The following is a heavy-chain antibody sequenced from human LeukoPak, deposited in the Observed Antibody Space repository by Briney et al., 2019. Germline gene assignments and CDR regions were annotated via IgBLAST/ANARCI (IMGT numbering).Heavy chain of an antibody. Sequence: SETLSLTCAVYGGSFSGYYWSWIRQPPGTGLEWIGYIYYSGSTNYNPSLKSRVTISVDTSKNQFSLKLSSVTAADTAVYYCARGRDAYTFNYWGQGTLVTVSS. V-gene: IGHV4-59*08. CDR3: ARGRDAYTFNY. CDR2: IYYSGST. J-gene: IGHJ4*02. CDR1: GGSFSGYY. D-gene: IGHD5-24*01.